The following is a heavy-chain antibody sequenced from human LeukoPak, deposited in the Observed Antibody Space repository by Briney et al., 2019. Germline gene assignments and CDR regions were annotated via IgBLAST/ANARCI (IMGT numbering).Heavy chain of an antibody. V-gene: IGHV1-24*01. CDR3: ATPGGGSSSDAFDI. Sequence: ASGKVSCKVSGYTLTELSMHWVRQAPGKGLEWMGGFDPEDGETIYAQKFQGRVTMTEDTSTDTAYMELSSLRSEDTAVYYCATPGGGSSSDAFDIWGQGTMVTVSS. D-gene: IGHD2-15*01. J-gene: IGHJ3*02. CDR2: FDPEDGET. CDR1: GYTLTELS.